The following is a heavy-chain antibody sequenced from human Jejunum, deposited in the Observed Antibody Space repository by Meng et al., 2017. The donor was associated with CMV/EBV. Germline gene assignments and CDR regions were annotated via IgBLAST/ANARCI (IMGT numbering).Heavy chain of an antibody. V-gene: IGHV3-11*01. J-gene: IGHJ4*02. D-gene: IGHD2-15*01. Sequence: TFSDYYMSWIRQAPGKELEWVSYISSSGSTIYYADSVKGRFAISRDNAKNSLYLQMNSLRAEDTAVYYCAREERGLEGGGSCPFDYWGQGTLVTVSS. CDR1: TFSDYY. CDR2: ISSSGSTI. CDR3: AREERGLEGGGSCPFDY.